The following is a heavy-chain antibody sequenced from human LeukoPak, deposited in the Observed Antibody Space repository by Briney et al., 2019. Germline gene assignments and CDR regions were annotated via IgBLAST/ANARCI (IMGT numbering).Heavy chain of an antibody. CDR1: GDSISSYY. V-gene: IGHV4-59*01. J-gene: IGHJ3*02. CDR2: IYYSGST. Sequence: KPSETLSLTCTVSGDSISSYYWSWVRQPPGKGIEWIGYIYYSGSTNYNPSLKSRVTILVHTSKNQFSLKLSSVTAADTAVYYCAKDRSDAFDIWGQGTMVTVSS. D-gene: IGHD1-26*01. CDR3: AKDRSDAFDI.